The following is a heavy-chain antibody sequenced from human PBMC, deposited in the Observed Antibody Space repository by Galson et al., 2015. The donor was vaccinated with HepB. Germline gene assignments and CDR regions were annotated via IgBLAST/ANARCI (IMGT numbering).Heavy chain of an antibody. CDR3: EKGIPPLYYDFWSGYYYFDY. V-gene: IGHV3-23*01. D-gene: IGHD3-3*01. J-gene: IGHJ4*02. CDR2: ISGSGGST. CDR1: GFTFSSYA. Sequence: SLRLSCTASGFTFSSYAMSWVRQAPGQGLGWVSAISGSGGSTYYADSVKGRFTISRDNSKNTLYLQMNSLRAEETAVYYCEKGIPPLYYDFWSGYYYFDYWGQGTLVTVSS.